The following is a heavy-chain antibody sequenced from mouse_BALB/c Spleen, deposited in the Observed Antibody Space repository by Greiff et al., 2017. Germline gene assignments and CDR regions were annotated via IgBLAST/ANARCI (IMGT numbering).Heavy chain of an antibody. CDR2: ISSGGGST. J-gene: IGHJ2*01. Sequence: EVKLQESGGGLVKPGGSLKLSCAASGFAFSSYDMSWVRQTPEKRLEWVAYISSGGGSTYYPDTVKGRFTISRDNAKNTLYLQMSSLKSEDTAMYYCASDSPYGNYNYWGQGTTLTVSS. CDR1: GFAFSSYD. V-gene: IGHV5-12-1*01. CDR3: ASDSPYGNYNY. D-gene: IGHD2-1*01.